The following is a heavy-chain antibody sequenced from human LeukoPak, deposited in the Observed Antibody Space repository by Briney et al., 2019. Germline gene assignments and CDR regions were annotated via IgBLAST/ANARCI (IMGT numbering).Heavy chain of an antibody. CDR1: GFTFSSYS. J-gene: IGHJ4*02. D-gene: IGHD3-22*01. CDR2: ISLSSTYI. CDR3: AKGTVVVTGPLDY. V-gene: IGHV3-21*04. Sequence: PGGSLRLSCAASGFTFSSYSMNWVRQAPGKGLEWVSSISLSSTYIYYADSVKGRITISRDNAKNSLYLQMNSLRTEDTALYYCAKGTVVVTGPLDYWGQGTLVTVSS.